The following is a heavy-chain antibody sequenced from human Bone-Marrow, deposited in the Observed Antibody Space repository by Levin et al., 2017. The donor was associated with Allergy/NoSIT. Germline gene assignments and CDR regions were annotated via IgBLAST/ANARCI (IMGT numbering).Heavy chain of an antibody. D-gene: IGHD2/OR15-2a*01. CDR3: ATSIFSYYYAMDV. J-gene: IGHJ6*02. V-gene: IGHV4-39*07. Sequence: SETLSLTCAVSGGSISSGNYYWGWIRQPPGKGLEWIGSIYNTATTFYNPSLKSRVTISVDTSKNLFSLQLSSVTAADTAVYYGATSIFSYYYAMDVWGQGTTVTVSS. CDR1: GGSISSGNYY. CDR2: IYNTATT.